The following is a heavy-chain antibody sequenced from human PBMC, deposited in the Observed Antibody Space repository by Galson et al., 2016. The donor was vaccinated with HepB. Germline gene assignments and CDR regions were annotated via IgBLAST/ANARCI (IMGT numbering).Heavy chain of an antibody. CDR1: GDSVSNNAAA. V-gene: IGHV6-1*01. CDR2: TYYRSQWDR. CDR3: ARAIHLGRSMDV. J-gene: IGHJ6*02. Sequence: CAISGDSVSNNAAAWIWIRQSPSRGLEWLGRTYYRSQWDRDYAVSVKSRITIYSDTSKNLFSLQLDSVTPEDTAVYYCARAIHLGRSMDVWGHGTTVTVSS. D-gene: IGHD5-18*01.